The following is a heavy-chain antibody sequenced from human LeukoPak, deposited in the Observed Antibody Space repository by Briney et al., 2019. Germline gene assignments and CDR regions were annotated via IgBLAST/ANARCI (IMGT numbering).Heavy chain of an antibody. CDR3: AKVGGGRIAAAGSHY. V-gene: IGHV3-23*01. CDR1: GFTFSGYA. CDR2: VGGSDGST. D-gene: IGHD6-13*01. J-gene: IGHJ4*02. Sequence: GGSLRLSCAASGFTFSGYAMTWVRQAPGKGLGWVSGVGGSDGSTFYADSVKGRFTISRDNSKNTLYLQMNSLRVEDTAVYYCAKVGGGRIAAAGSHYWGQGTLVTVSS.